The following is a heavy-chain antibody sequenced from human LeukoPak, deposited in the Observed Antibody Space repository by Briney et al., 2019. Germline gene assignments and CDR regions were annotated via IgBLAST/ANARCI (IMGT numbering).Heavy chain of an antibody. CDR3: ASRIGYCSGGSCYSYYYYYMDV. J-gene: IGHJ6*03. CDR1: GGSFSGYY. V-gene: IGHV4-34*01. CDR2: INHSGST. D-gene: IGHD2-15*01. Sequence: SETLSLTCAVYGGSFSGYYWNWIRQPPGKGLEWIGEINHSGSTNYNPSLKSRVTISVDTSKNQFSLKLSSVTAADTAVYYCASRIGYCSGGSCYSYYYYYMDVWGKGTTVTVSS.